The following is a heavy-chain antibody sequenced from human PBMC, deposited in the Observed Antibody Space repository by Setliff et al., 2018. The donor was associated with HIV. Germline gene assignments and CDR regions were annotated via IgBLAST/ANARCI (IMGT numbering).Heavy chain of an antibody. CDR3: ASLDGSESPYIYYYYMDV. CDR2: IYTSGST. D-gene: IGHD3-10*01. J-gene: IGHJ6*03. V-gene: IGHV4-4*08. CDR1: GGSISSYY. Sequence: SETLSLTCTVSGGSISSYYWSWIRQPPGKGLEWIGSIYTSGSTNYNPSLKSRLTVSLDTKNQFSLKLSSVTAAGTAVYYCASLDGSESPYIYYYYMDVWGKGTTVTVSS.